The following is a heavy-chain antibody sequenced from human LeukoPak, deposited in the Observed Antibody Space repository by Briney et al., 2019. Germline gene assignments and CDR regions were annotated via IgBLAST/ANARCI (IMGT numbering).Heavy chain of an antibody. CDR2: IYYSGST. V-gene: IGHV4-59*01. CDR1: GGSISSYY. D-gene: IGHD1-26*01. J-gene: IGHJ4*02. Sequence: SETLSLTCTVSGGSISSYYWSWIRQPPGKGLEWIGYIYYSGSTNYNPSLKSRVTISVDTSKKQFSLKLSSVTAADTAVYYCARDRYSGTYWGYFDNWGQGTLVTVSS. CDR3: ARDRYSGTYWGYFDN.